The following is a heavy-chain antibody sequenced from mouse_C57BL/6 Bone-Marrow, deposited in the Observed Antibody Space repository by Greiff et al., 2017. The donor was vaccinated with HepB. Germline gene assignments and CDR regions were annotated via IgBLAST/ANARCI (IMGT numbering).Heavy chain of an antibody. CDR2: IRLKSDNYAT. D-gene: IGHD2-4*01. Sequence: EVKLEESGGGLVQPGGSMKLSCVASGFTFSNYWMNWVRQSPEKGLEWVAQIRLKSDNYATHYAESVKGRFTISRDDSKSSVYLQMNNLRAEDTGIYYCTGGYDYDFGWAMDYWGQGTSVTVSS. V-gene: IGHV6-3*01. CDR3: TGGYDYDFGWAMDY. CDR1: GFTFSNYW. J-gene: IGHJ4*01.